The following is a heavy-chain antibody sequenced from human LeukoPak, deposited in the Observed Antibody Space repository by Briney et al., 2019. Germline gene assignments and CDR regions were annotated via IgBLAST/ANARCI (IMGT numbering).Heavy chain of an antibody. CDR3: ASGRSGWYYFNY. CDR2: IIPIFGTA. J-gene: IGHJ4*02. CDR1: GGTFSSYA. D-gene: IGHD6-19*01. Sequence: SVKVSCKASGGTFSSYAISWVRQAPGQGLEWMGGIIPIFGTANYAQKFQGRVTITADESTSTAYMELSSLRSEDTAVYYCASGRSGWYYFNYWGQGTLVTVSS. V-gene: IGHV1-69*13.